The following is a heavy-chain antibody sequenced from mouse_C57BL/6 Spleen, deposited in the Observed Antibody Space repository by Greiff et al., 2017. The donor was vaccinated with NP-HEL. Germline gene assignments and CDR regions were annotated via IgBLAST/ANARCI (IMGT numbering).Heavy chain of an antibody. J-gene: IGHJ4*01. Sequence: EVKVVESGGGLVKPGGSLKLSCAASGFTFSDYGMHWVRQAPEKGLEWVAYISSGSSTIYYADTVKGRFTISRDNAKNTLFLQMTSLRSEDTAMYYCARTRRYEAMDYWGQGTSVTVSS. CDR1: GFTFSDYG. V-gene: IGHV5-17*01. D-gene: IGHD2-14*01. CDR2: ISSGSSTI. CDR3: ARTRRYEAMDY.